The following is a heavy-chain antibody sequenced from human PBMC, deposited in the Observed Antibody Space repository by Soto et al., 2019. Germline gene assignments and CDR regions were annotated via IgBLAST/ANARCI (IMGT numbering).Heavy chain of an antibody. Sequence: QVHLVQSGAEVKEPGSSVKVSCKASGGSITKYGISWVRQAPGKGLEWMGGIIPIFDSESYAQKLRGRVTMTADESTNTAYVELRGLSSEDTAVYYCAIRGIAAAGTEDRWFDTWGQGTLVTVSS. CDR2: IIPIFDSE. J-gene: IGHJ5*02. V-gene: IGHV1-69*12. D-gene: IGHD6-13*01. CDR1: GGSITKYG. CDR3: AIRGIAAAGTEDRWFDT.